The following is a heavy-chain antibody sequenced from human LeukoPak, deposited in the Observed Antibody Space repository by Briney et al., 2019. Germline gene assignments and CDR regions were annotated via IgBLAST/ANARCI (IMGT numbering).Heavy chain of an antibody. J-gene: IGHJ6*02. CDR1: GGTFSSYT. CDR3: ARGGWPHARGMDV. Sequence: SVTVSFKASGGTFSSYTISWVRQAPGQGHEWMGRIIPILGIANYAQKFQGRVTITADKSTSTAYMELSSLRSEDTAVYYCARGGWPHARGMDVWGQGTTVTVSS. CDR2: IIPILGIA. D-gene: IGHD2-15*01. V-gene: IGHV1-69*10.